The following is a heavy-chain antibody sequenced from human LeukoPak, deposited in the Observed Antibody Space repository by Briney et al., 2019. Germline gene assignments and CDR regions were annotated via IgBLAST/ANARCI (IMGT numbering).Heavy chain of an antibody. D-gene: IGHD6-19*01. CDR1: GYSISSSNW. Sequence: SSDTLSLTCAVSGYSISSSNWWGWIRQPPGKGLEWIGYIYYSGSTNYNPSLKSRVTMSVDTSKNQFSLKLSSVTALDTAVYYCARLTVAGTLFFDYWGQGTLVTVSS. V-gene: IGHV4-28*06. CDR2: IYYSGST. CDR3: ARLTVAGTLFFDY. J-gene: IGHJ4*02.